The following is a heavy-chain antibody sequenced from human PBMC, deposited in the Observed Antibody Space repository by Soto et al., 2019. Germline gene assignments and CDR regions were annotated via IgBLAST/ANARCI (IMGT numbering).Heavy chain of an antibody. CDR3: ARDGAIRTYYYYYGMDV. CDR1: GFTFSSYG. J-gene: IGHJ6*02. D-gene: IGHD1-1*01. V-gene: IGHV3-33*01. Sequence: QVQLVESGGGVVQPGRSLRLSCAASGFTFSSYGMHWVRQAPGKGLEWVAVIWYDGSNKYYADSVKGRFTISRDNSANTXYLQMNSLRAEDTAVYYCARDGAIRTYYYYYGMDVWGQGTTVTVSS. CDR2: IWYDGSNK.